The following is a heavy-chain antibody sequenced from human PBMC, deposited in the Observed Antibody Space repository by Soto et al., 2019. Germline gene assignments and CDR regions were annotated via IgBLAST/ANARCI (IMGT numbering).Heavy chain of an antibody. Sequence: PGGSLRLSCAPSGFTFSSFAMTWVRQAPGKGLEWVATVIDNGGSTFHADSVKGRFTISRDNSRNMVYLQMSSLRADDTAVYYCAKQWAYYDDWGQGTLVTVSS. CDR2: VIDNGGST. CDR3: AKQWAYYDD. V-gene: IGHV3-23*01. D-gene: IGHD2-21*01. J-gene: IGHJ4*02. CDR1: GFTFSSFA.